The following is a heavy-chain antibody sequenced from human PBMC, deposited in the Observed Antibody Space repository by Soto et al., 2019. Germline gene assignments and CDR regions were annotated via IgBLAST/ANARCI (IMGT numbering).Heavy chain of an antibody. CDR1: GFTFRSFT. D-gene: IGHD6-13*01. V-gene: IGHV3-21*01. CDR2: ISSNSAYI. J-gene: IGHJ5*01. CDR3: TRDASRDSSARGWFDP. Sequence: GGSLRLSCAASGFTFRSFTMNWVRQAPGKGLEWVSTISSNSAYIYYTDALRGRFTISRDNAKNALQLQMNSLRAEDTAVYYCTRDASRDSSARGWFDPWGPGTLVTVSS.